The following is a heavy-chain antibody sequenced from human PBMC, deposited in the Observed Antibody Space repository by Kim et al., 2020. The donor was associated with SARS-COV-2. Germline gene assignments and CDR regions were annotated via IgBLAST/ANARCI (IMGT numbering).Heavy chain of an antibody. CDR1: GFTFSSYD. V-gene: IGHV3-13*04. Sequence: GGSLRLSCAASGFTFSSYDMHWVRQATGKCLEWVSAIGTAGDTYYPGSVKGRFTISRENAKNSLYLQMNSLRAGDTAVYYCARGGRGGSAIFGVVIIDPSGMDVWGQGTTVTVSS. J-gene: IGHJ6*02. D-gene: IGHD3-3*01. CDR2: IGTAGDT. CDR3: ARGGRGGSAIFGVVIIDPSGMDV.